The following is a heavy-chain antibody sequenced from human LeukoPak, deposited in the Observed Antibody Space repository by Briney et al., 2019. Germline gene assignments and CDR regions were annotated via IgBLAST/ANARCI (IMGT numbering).Heavy chain of an antibody. CDR2: IIPILGIA. CDR3: ARAGVVATIYSYYYYMDV. CDR1: GGTFSSYA. D-gene: IGHD5-12*01. J-gene: IGHJ6*03. V-gene: IGHV1-69*04. Sequence: SVKVSCKASGGTFSSYAISWVRQAPGQGLEWMGRIIPILGIANYAQKFQGRVTITADKSTSTAYMELSSLRSEDTAVYYCARAGVVATIYSYYYYMDVWGKGTTVTVSS.